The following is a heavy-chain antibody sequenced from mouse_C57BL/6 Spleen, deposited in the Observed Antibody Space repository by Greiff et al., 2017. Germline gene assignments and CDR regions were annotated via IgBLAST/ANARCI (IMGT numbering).Heavy chain of an antibody. CDR3: ARRLSNMVTTDAY. D-gene: IGHD2-2*01. CDR2: IDPSDSYT. Sequence: QVQLQQPGAELVKPGASVKLSCKASGYTFTSYWMQWVKQRPGQGLEWIGEIDPSDSYTNYNQKFKGKATLTVDTSSSTAYMQLSSLTSEDSAVYYCARRLSNMVTTDAYWGQGTLVTVSA. V-gene: IGHV1-50*01. CDR1: GYTFTSYW. J-gene: IGHJ3*01.